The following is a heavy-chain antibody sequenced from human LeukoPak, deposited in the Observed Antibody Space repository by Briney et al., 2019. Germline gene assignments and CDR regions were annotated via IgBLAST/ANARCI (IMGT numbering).Heavy chain of an antibody. D-gene: IGHD6-13*01. CDR2: IWYDGSNK. CDR1: GFTFSSYG. CDR3: ARLGSRWSLDY. J-gene: IGHJ4*02. Sequence: PGGSLRLSCAASGFTFSSYGMHWVRQAPGKGLEWVAVIWYDGSNKYYADSVKGRFTISRDSSKNTLYLQMNSLRAEDTAVYYCARLGSRWSLDYWGQGTLVTVSS. V-gene: IGHV3-33*01.